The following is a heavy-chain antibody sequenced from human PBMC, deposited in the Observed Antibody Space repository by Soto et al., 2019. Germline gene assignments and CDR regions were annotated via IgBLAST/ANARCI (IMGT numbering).Heavy chain of an antibody. D-gene: IGHD4-4*01. J-gene: IGHJ6*03. V-gene: IGHV4-59*01. CDR1: GGSISSYY. CDR3: ATSNYHYYYYYMDV. CDR2: IYYSGST. Sequence: PSETLSLTCTVSGGSISSYYWSWIRQPPGKGLEWIGYIYYSGSTNYNPSLKSRVTISVDTSKNQFSLKLSSVTAADTAVYYCATSNYHYYYYYMDVWGKGSTVTVSS.